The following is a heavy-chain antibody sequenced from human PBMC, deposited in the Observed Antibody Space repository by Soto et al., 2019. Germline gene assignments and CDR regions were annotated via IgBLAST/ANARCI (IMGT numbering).Heavy chain of an antibody. D-gene: IGHD2-2*01. CDR3: ARDIVVVPAAMYSDLKRSDY. V-gene: IGHV3-21*01. CDR2: ISSSSSYI. CDR1: GFTFSSYS. Sequence: GGSLRLSCAASGFTFSSYSMNWVRQAPGKGLEWVSSISSSSSYIYYADSVKGRFTISRDNAKNSLYLQMNSLRAEDTAVYYCARDIVVVPAAMYSDLKRSDYWGQGTLVTVSS. J-gene: IGHJ4*02.